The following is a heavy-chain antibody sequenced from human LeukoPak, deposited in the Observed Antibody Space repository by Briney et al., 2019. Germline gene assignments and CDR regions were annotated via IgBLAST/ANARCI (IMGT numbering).Heavy chain of an antibody. CDR1: GGSFSGYY. CDR2: INHSGST. CDR3: ARDRLIDAFDI. J-gene: IGHJ3*02. Sequence: PSETLSLTCAVYGGSFSGYYWSWIRQPPGKGLEWIGEINHSGSTNYNPSLKSRVTISVDTSKNQFSLKLSSVTAADTAVYYCARDRLIDAFDIWGQGTMVTVSS. V-gene: IGHV4-34*01.